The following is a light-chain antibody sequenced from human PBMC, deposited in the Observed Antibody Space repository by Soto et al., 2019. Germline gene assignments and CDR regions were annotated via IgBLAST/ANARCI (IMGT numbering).Light chain of an antibody. CDR3: SSYTSSSTLDV. CDR2: DVS. CDR1: SSDVGGYNY. J-gene: IGLJ1*01. V-gene: IGLV2-14*01. Sequence: SVLTKPASVSGSPGQSITISCTGTSSDVGGYNYVSWYQQHPGKAPKLMIYDVSNRPSGVSNRFSGSKSGNTASLTISGLQAEDEADYYCSSYTSSSTLDVFGTRTKVTVL.